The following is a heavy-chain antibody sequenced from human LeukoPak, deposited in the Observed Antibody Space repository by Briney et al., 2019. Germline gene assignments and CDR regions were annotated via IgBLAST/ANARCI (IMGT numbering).Heavy chain of an antibody. J-gene: IGHJ6*01. Sequence: GGSLRLSCAASGFTFSGFAMSWVRQTPGKGLEWVSGISGSGDNILYADSVKGRFTISRDNSKNTLYLEMNSLRAEDTAIYYCAKMKGHPLPKYYMDVWGQGTTVTVSS. V-gene: IGHV3-23*01. CDR2: ISGSGDNI. CDR1: GFTFSGFA. CDR3: AKMKGHPLPKYYMDV. D-gene: IGHD1-26*01.